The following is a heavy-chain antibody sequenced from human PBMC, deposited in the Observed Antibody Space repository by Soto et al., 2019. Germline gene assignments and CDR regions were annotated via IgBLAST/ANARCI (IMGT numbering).Heavy chain of an antibody. CDR2: IYWDDDK. V-gene: IGHV2-5*02. Sequence: GSGPTLVNPTQTLTLTCTFSGFSLSTSGVGVGWIRQPPGKALEWLALIYWDDDKRYSPSLKGRLTITKDTSKNQVVLTMTNMDPVDTATYYCAHSVVGATIPTIPNWFDPWGQGTLVTVSS. J-gene: IGHJ5*02. CDR3: AHSVVGATIPTIPNWFDP. CDR1: GFSLSTSGVG. D-gene: IGHD1-26*01.